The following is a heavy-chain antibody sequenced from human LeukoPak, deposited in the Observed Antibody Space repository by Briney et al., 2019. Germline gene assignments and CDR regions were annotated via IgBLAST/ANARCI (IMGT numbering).Heavy chain of an antibody. CDR2: IYSGGST. CDR3: ARDPGGPHTVKWDAFDI. J-gene: IGHJ3*02. CDR1: GFTVSSNY. Sequence: PGGSLRLSCAASGFTVSSNYMSWVRQAPGKGLEWVSVIYSGGSTYYADSVKGRFTISRDNSKSTLYLQMNSLRAEDTAVYYCARDPGGPHTVKWDAFDIWGQGTMVTVSS. V-gene: IGHV3-53*01. D-gene: IGHD2-2*02.